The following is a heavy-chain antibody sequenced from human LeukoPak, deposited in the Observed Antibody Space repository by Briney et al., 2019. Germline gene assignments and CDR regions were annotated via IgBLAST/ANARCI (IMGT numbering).Heavy chain of an antibody. Sequence: SQTLSLTCTVSGGSINSGGYYWSWIRQPAGTGLEWIGRIYISGSTNYNPSLKSRVTISVDTSKNQFSLKLSSVTAADTAVYYCARDVRAYDSSGYRYYYYMDVWGKGTTVTISS. D-gene: IGHD3-22*01. CDR3: ARDVRAYDSSGYRYYYYMDV. CDR2: IYISGST. V-gene: IGHV4-61*02. CDR1: GGSINSGGYY. J-gene: IGHJ6*03.